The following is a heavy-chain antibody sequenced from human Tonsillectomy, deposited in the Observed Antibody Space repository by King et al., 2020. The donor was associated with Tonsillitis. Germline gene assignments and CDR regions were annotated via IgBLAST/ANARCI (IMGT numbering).Heavy chain of an antibody. V-gene: IGHV3-7*01. Sequence: QLVQSGGGLVQPGGSLRLSCAGSGFLFSGYWMSWVRQAPGKGLEWVANIKEDGTEKNYVDSVKGRLTISRDNAKNSLYLQINSLRAEDTAVYYCARDFWTGDIVVVAAMDVWGKGTTVTVSS. CDR1: GFLFSGYW. CDR2: IKEDGTEK. CDR3: ARDFWTGDIVVVAAMDV. J-gene: IGHJ6*04. D-gene: IGHD2-15*01.